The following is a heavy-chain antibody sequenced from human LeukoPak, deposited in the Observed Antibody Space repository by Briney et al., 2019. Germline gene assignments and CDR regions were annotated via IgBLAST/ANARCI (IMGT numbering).Heavy chain of an antibody. Sequence: GGSLRLSCTASGFPFRVRWMHWVRHAPGKGLVWISLIKKDGFFSTYADSVKGRFTISRDDAKNTLYLQMDSLRADDTAVYYCAADLDYTFDYWGRGTLVTVSS. CDR3: AADLDYTFDY. D-gene: IGHD4-11*01. CDR2: IKKDGFFS. CDR1: GFPFRVRW. V-gene: IGHV3-74*03. J-gene: IGHJ4*02.